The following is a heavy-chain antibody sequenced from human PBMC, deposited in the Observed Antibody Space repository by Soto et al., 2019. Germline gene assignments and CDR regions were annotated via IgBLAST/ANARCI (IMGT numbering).Heavy chain of an antibody. Sequence: EVQLVESGGGLVQPGGSLRLSCAASGFTVSNNYMNWVRQAPGKGLEWVSVIYVGGSTYYADSVKGRFTISRDNAXNXLXXQMNSLRAEDTAVYYCARDRGFCSDGTCFPLRFDPWGQGTLVIVSS. CDR2: IYVGGST. CDR1: GFTVSNNY. V-gene: IGHV3-66*01. CDR3: ARDRGFCSDGTCFPLRFDP. D-gene: IGHD2-15*01. J-gene: IGHJ5*02.